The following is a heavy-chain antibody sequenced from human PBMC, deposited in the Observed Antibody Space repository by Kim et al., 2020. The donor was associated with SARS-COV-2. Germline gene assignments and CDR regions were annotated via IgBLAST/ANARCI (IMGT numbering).Heavy chain of an antibody. D-gene: IGHD6-19*01. V-gene: IGHV3-21*01. Sequence: EDSVKGRFTISRDNAKNSLYLQMNSLRAEDTAVYYCARVGGIAVAGKGDYWGQGTLVTVSS. CDR3: ARVGGIAVAGKGDY. J-gene: IGHJ4*02.